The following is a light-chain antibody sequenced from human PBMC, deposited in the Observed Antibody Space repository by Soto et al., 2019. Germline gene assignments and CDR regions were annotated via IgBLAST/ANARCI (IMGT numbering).Light chain of an antibody. CDR2: TAS. Sequence: DIKMTQSPPTLSASAGDRVTITCRASQDISSYLAWYQQKPGKAPKLLIYTASTLQSGVPSRFSGSGSGTDFTLTISSLQPEDFATYYCQQLNSYPLTFGGGTKVDI. V-gene: IGKV1-9*01. J-gene: IGKJ4*01. CDR3: QQLNSYPLT. CDR1: QDISSY.